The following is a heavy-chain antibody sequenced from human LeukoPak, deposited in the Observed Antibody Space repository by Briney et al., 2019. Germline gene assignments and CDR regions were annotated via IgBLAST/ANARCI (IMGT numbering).Heavy chain of an antibody. Sequence: GGSLRLSCAASGFTFSNFEMNWVRQAPGKGLEWISYISTSGSTMDYADSVKGRFTISRDNAKNTLYLQMSSLRAEDTAVYYCARGCGSSYCGSVVPDYWGQGTLVTVSS. J-gene: IGHJ4*02. CDR3: ARGCGSSYCGSVVPDY. CDR1: GFTFSNFE. D-gene: IGHD5-18*01. V-gene: IGHV3-48*03. CDR2: ISTSGSTM.